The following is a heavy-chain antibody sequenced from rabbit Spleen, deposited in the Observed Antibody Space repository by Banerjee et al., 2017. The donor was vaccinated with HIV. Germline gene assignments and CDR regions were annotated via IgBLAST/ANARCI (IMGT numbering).Heavy chain of an antibody. J-gene: IGHJ4*01. V-gene: IGHV1S40*01. CDR2: IYAGSTGTI. Sequence: QSVEESGGDLVKPGASLTLTCTASGFSFSAVHWIYWVRQAPGKGLEWIGTIYAGSTGTIDYASWAKGRFTISKSSSPTVTLQMTSLTAADTATYFCARNFDLWGPGTLVTVS. CDR3: ARNFDL. CDR1: GFSFSAVHW.